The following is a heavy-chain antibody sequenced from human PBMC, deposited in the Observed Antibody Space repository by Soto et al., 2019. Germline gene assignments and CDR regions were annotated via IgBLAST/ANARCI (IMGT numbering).Heavy chain of an antibody. CDR1: GYSFRNYG. Sequence: QVQLVQSGAEVKQPGASVKVSCKASGYSFRNYGFIWVRQAPGQGLEWMGWISGLNGDTNYARGLKGRATMMTDTSTATVYMELRNLRSDDTAVYYCARAESYTTSWYAMDVWGQGTAVTV. CDR2: ISGLNGDT. CDR3: ARAESYTTSWYAMDV. D-gene: IGHD2-2*02. J-gene: IGHJ6*02. V-gene: IGHV1-18*01.